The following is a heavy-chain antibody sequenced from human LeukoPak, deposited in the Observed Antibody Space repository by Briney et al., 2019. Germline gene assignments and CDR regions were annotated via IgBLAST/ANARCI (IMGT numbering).Heavy chain of an antibody. J-gene: IGHJ4*02. CDR1: GFTFSSYA. Sequence: GRSLRLSCAASGFTFSSYAMHWVRQAPGKGLEWVSYISSGSATNYADSVKGRFIISRDNAKDSLYLQMNSLRAEDTAVYYCARVETAMGMEYWGQGTLVTVSS. CDR3: ARVETAMGMEY. CDR2: ISSGSAT. V-gene: IGHV3-48*03. D-gene: IGHD6-13*01.